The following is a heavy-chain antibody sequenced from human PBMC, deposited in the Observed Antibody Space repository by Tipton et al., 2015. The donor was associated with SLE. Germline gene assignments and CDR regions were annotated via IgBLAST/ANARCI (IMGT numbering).Heavy chain of an antibody. Sequence: TLSLTCTVSGGSISSYYWSWIRQPPGKGLEWIGYMYYSGSTDYNPSLKSRVTISADTSKNQFSLKLSSVTAADTAVYYCAREGYDSSGYYAFDIWGQGTMVTVSS. CDR3: AREGYDSSGYYAFDI. V-gene: IGHV4-59*01. J-gene: IGHJ3*02. CDR2: MYYSGST. D-gene: IGHD3-22*01. CDR1: GGSISSYY.